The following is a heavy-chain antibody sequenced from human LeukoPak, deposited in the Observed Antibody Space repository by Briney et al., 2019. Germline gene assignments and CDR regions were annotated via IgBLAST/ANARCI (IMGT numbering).Heavy chain of an antibody. Sequence: SETLSLTCTVSGGSISGNSYYWGWTRQPPGKGLEWIGSIYYSGSTFYNPPLKSRVTISVDTSKNQFSLKLSSVTAADTAVYYCARLSLAVAGDDFDYWGQGTLVTVSS. CDR2: IYYSGST. D-gene: IGHD6-19*01. CDR3: ARLSLAVAGDDFDY. J-gene: IGHJ4*02. CDR1: GGSISGNSYY. V-gene: IGHV4-39*01.